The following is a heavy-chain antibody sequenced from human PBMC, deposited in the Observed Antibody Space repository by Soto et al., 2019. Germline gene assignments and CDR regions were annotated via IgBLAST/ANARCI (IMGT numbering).Heavy chain of an antibody. J-gene: IGHJ6*02. D-gene: IGHD6-25*01. CDR1: GGSISSGGYY. V-gene: IGHV4-31*03. CDR2: IYYSGST. CDR3: ARDRSGSDYYYAMDV. Sequence: SETLSLTCTVSGGSISSGGYYWSWIRQHPGKGLEGIGYIYYSGSTYYNPSLKSRVTISVDTSKNQFSLKLSSVTAADTAVYYCARDRSGSDYYYAMDVWGQGTTVPVSS.